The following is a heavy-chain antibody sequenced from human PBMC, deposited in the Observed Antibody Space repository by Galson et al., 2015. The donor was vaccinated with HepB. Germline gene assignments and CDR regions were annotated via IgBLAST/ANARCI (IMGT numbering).Heavy chain of an antibody. CDR2: IVVGSGNT. D-gene: IGHD5-18*01. CDR1: GFTFTSSA. Sequence: SVKVSCKASGFTFTSSAVQWVRQARGQRLEWIGWIVVGSGNTNYAQKFQERVTITRDMSKSTAYMEMSSLRAEDTAVYYCAARVDTAMVEAFDIWGQGTMVTVSS. J-gene: IGHJ3*02. CDR3: AARVDTAMVEAFDI. V-gene: IGHV1-58*01.